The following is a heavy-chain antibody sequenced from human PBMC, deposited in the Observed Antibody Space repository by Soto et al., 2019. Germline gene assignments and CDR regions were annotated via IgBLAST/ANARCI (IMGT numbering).Heavy chain of an antibody. CDR2: IKDDGSST. J-gene: IGHJ6*02. CDR1: GFTFSSYW. Sequence: GGSLRLSCAASGFTFSSYWMHWVRQGPGKGLVWVSHIKDDGSSTSYADSVKGRFTISRDNGKNTLYLEMHSLRADDTGVYYCARTAYYNGMDVWGQGTTVTVS. CDR3: ARTAYYNGMDV. V-gene: IGHV3-74*01. D-gene: IGHD5-18*01.